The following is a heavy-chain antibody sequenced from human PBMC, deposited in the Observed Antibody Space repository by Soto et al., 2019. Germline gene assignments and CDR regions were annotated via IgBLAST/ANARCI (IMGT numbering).Heavy chain of an antibody. V-gene: IGHV1-46*01. CDR2: IHPNGGGT. CDR3: VRDSSSSLRNFDP. J-gene: IGHJ5*02. D-gene: IGHD6-6*01. Sequence: ASVKVSCKASGYSFTNYYMHWVRQAPGQGLEYMGVIHPNGGGTSYAQKFQGRVTMTSDTSTSIVYMELSSLRSDDTAVYYCVRDSSSSLRNFDPWGQGALVTVSS. CDR1: GYSFTNYY.